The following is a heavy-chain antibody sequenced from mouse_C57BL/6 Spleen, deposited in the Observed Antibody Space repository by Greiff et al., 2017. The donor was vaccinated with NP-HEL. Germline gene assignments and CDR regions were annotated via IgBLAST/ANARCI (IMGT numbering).Heavy chain of an antibody. CDR1: GFTFSDYG. J-gene: IGHJ1*03. D-gene: IGHD1-1*01. Sequence: VQLKESGGGLVKPGGSLKLSCAASGFTFSDYGMHWVRQAPEKGLEWVAYISSGSSTIYYADTVKGRFTISRDNAKNTLFLQMTSLRSEDTAMYYCARGDYYGSRGYWYFDVWGTGTTVTVSS. CDR2: ISSGSSTI. V-gene: IGHV5-17*01. CDR3: ARGDYYGSRGYWYFDV.